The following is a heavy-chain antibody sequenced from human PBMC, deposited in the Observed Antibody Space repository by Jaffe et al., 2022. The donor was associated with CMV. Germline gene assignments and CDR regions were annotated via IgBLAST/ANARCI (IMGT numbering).Heavy chain of an antibody. D-gene: IGHD2-8*01. V-gene: IGHV1-24*01. CDR1: GYTLTELS. Sequence: QVQLVQSGAEVKKPGASVKVSCKVSGYTLTELSMHWVRQAPGKGLEWMGGFDPEDGETIYAQKFQGRVTMTEDTSTDTAYMELSSLRSEDTAVYYCATADSRMAQLGYCTNGVCLPYYYYGMDVWGQGTTVTVSS. J-gene: IGHJ6*02. CDR2: FDPEDGET. CDR3: ATADSRMAQLGYCTNGVCLPYYYYGMDV.